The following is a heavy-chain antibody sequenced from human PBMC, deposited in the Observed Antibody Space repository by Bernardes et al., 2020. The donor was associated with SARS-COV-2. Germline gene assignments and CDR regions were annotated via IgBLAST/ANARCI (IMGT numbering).Heavy chain of an antibody. CDR2: ISTAGDT. Sequence: GGSLRLSCAASGFTFSTYDMHWVRQATGQGLEWVSGISTAGDTSYPGSVKGRFTISRDNAKNSLYLQMNNLRAGDTAVYYCARVTPSNPFWSGNYFYGMDVWGKGTTVTVSS. CDR1: GFTFSTYD. J-gene: IGHJ6*04. CDR3: ARVTPSNPFWSGNYFYGMDV. D-gene: IGHD3-3*01. V-gene: IGHV3-13*01.